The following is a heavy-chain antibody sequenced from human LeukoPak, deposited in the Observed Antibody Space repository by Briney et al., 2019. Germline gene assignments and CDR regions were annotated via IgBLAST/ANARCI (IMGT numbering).Heavy chain of an antibody. V-gene: IGHV4-39*07. D-gene: IGHD6-13*01. J-gene: IGHJ6*03. CDR3: ARSQSPPKQTKIRPYYYYYYYMDV. CDR2: IYNSGST. Sequence: SETLSLTCNVSGDSISRSRHFWAWIRQSPGRGLEWIGYIYNSGSTYYNPSLKSRVTISVDTSKNQFSLKLSSVTAADTAVYYCARSQSPPKQTKIRPYYYYYYYMDVWGKGTTVTISS. CDR1: GDSISRSRHF.